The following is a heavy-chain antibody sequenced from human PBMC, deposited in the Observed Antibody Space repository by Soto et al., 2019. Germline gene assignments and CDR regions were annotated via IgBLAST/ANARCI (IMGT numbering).Heavy chain of an antibody. CDR3: ARGGRIVLPSYYYYYMDV. D-gene: IGHD2-8*01. J-gene: IGHJ6*03. CDR1: GGSISSYY. CDR2: IYYSGST. V-gene: IGHV4-59*08. Sequence: SETLSLTCTVSGGSISSYYWSWIRQPPGKGLEWIGYIYYSGSTNYNPSLKSRVTISVDTSKNQFSLKLSSVTAADTAVYYCARGGRIVLPSYYYYYMDVWGKGTTVTVS.